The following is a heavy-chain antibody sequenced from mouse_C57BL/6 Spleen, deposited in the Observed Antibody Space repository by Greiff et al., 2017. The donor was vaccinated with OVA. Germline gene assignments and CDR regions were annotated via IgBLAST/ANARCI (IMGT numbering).Heavy chain of an antibody. D-gene: IGHD2-3*01. Sequence: QVQLQQPGAELVKPGASVKLSCKASGYTFTSYWMHWVKQRPGQGLEWIGMIHPNSGSTNYNEKFKSKATLTVDKSSSTAYMQLSSLPSEDSAVYYCARGGRRDGYYGADWGQGTLVTVAA. CDR3: ARGGRRDGYYGAD. V-gene: IGHV1-64*01. CDR1: GYTFTSYW. CDR2: IHPNSGST. J-gene: IGHJ3*01.